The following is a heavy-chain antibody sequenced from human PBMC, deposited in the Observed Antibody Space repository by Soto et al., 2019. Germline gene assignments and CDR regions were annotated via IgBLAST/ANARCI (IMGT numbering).Heavy chain of an antibody. Sequence: GGSLRLSCAASGFTFSSYAMSWVRQAPGKGLEWVSAISGGGGSTYYADSVKGRFTISRDNSKNSLYLQMNSLRAEDTAVYYCARDQPGYSYGYGLGYWGQGTLVTVSS. D-gene: IGHD5-18*01. V-gene: IGHV3-23*01. J-gene: IGHJ4*02. CDR1: GFTFSSYA. CDR2: ISGGGGST. CDR3: ARDQPGYSYGYGLGY.